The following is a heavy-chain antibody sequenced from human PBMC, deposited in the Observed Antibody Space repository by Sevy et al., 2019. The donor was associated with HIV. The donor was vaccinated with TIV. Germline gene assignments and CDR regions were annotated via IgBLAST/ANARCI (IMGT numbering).Heavy chain of an antibody. CDR1: GGSISSSSYY. J-gene: IGHJ4*02. Sequence: SETLSLTCTVSGGSISSSSYYWGWIRQPPGKGLEWIGSIYHSGSTYYNPSLKSRVTISVDTSKNQFSLKLSSMTAADTAVYYCARRPEGPTGGTYYFDYWGQGTLVTVSS. V-gene: IGHV4-39*01. D-gene: IGHD3-16*01. CDR2: IYHSGST. CDR3: ARRPEGPTGGTYYFDY.